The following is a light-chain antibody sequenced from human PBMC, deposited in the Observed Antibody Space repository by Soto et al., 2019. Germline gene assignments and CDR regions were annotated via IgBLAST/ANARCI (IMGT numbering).Light chain of an antibody. CDR2: AAS. CDR3: HQYDTYRT. V-gene: IGKV1-39*01. CDR1: QSISSF. Sequence: DIQMTQSPSSLSASVGDRVTITCRASQSISSFLNWYQHQSGKAPKFLVYAASSLQSGVPSRFSGSGSGTEFTLTISSLQPDDFATYYCHQYDTYRTFGQGTKVDI. J-gene: IGKJ1*01.